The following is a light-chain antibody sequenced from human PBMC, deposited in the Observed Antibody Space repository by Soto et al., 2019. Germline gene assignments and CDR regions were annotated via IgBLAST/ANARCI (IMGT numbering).Light chain of an antibody. Sequence: ELVLTQSPGTLSLSPGESATLSCRASQPVSSNFLAWYQQKPGQAPRLLIYGVSSRASGIPDRFFGSGSGTDFTLTINRLEPEDFAVYYCQWSGGSVSFGGGTKVDIK. CDR3: QWSGGSVS. CDR2: GVS. V-gene: IGKV3-20*01. CDR1: QPVSSNF. J-gene: IGKJ4*01.